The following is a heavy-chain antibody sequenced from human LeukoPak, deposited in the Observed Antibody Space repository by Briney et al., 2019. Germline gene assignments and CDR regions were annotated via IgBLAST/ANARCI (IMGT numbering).Heavy chain of an antibody. Sequence: GGSLRLSCAASGFTISSYAMHWVRQAPGKGLEWVAVISYDGSNKYYADSVKGRFTISRDNSENTLYLQMNSLRAEDTAVYYCARDRSYGVEVYFDYWGQGTLVTVSS. D-gene: IGHD5-18*01. V-gene: IGHV3-30-3*01. J-gene: IGHJ4*02. CDR2: ISYDGSNK. CDR3: ARDRSYGVEVYFDY. CDR1: GFTISSYA.